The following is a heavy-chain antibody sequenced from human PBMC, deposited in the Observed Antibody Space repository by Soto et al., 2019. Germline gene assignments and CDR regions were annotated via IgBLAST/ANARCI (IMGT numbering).Heavy chain of an antibody. D-gene: IGHD5-12*01. Sequence: ASVKVSCKASGYTFTRSGISWVRQAPGQGQEWMGWISTYNGDTNYAQTFQGRVTMTTDTSTSTVHMEVRSLRSDDTSVYYCAREGVAPYYYYGMDVWGQGTPVTVSS. V-gene: IGHV1-18*01. CDR1: GYTFTRSG. CDR3: AREGVAPYYYYGMDV. J-gene: IGHJ6*02. CDR2: ISTYNGDT.